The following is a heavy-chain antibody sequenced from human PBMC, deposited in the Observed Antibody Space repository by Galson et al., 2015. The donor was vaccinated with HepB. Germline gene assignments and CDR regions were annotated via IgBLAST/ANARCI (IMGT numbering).Heavy chain of an antibody. CDR3: ARDVFTVTTNYYYYYGMDV. Sequence: SLRLSCAASGFTVSSNYMSWVRQAPWKGLEWVSVIYSGGSTYYADSVKGRFTISRDNSKNTLYLQMNSLRAEDTAVYYCARDVFTVTTNYYYYYGMDVWGQGTTVTVSS. J-gene: IGHJ6*02. D-gene: IGHD4-17*01. V-gene: IGHV3-53*05. CDR2: IYSGGST. CDR1: GFTVSSNY.